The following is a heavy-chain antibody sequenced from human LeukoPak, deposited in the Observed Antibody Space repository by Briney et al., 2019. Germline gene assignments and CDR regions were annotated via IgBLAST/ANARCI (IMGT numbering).Heavy chain of an antibody. CDR2: IYYSGST. D-gene: IGHD2-21*02. CDR1: GGSFSGYY. Sequence: PSETLSLTCAVYGGSFSGYYWSWIRQPPGKGLEWIGSIYYSGSTYYNPSLKSRVTISVDTSKNQFSLKLSSVTAADTAVYYCARRDTGTAGFDYWGQGTLVTVSS. CDR3: ARRDTGTAGFDY. V-gene: IGHV4-34*01. J-gene: IGHJ4*02.